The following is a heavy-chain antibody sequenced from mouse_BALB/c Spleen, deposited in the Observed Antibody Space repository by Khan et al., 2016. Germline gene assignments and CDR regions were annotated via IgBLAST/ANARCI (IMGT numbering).Heavy chain of an antibody. Sequence: EVELVESGGGLVKPGGSLKLSCAASGFNFSSYTMSWVRQTPEKRLEWVATISSGGSYTYYPDNMKGRFTISRDNAKNTLYLQMSSLKSEDTAMYYCKRDSWGGFAYWGQGTLVTVSA. V-gene: IGHV5-6-4*01. D-gene: IGHD3-1*01. J-gene: IGHJ3*01. CDR2: ISSGGSYT. CDR3: KRDSWGGFAY. CDR1: GFNFSSYT.